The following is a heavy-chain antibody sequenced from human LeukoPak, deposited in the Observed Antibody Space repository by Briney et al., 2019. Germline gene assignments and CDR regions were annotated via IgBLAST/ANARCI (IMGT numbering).Heavy chain of an antibody. CDR1: GFTFRNSG. J-gene: IGHJ3*02. CDR3: AKIGWDDAFDI. D-gene: IGHD1-26*01. V-gene: IGHV3-23*01. Sequence: PGGSLRLSCAASGFTFRNSGMNWVRQAPGKGLEWVSVISGSGGSTYYADSVKGRFTISRDNSKNTLYLQMNSLRAEDTAVYYCAKIGWDDAFDIWGQGTMVTVSS. CDR2: ISGSGGST.